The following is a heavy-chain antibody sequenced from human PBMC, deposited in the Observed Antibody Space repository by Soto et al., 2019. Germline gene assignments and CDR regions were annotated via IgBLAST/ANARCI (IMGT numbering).Heavy chain of an antibody. D-gene: IGHD2-21*01. CDR2: IIPIFGTA. J-gene: IGHJ6*02. CDR3: ARDLGDDYYYYYCMDV. Sequence: QVQLVQSGAEVKKPGSSVKVSCKASGGTFSSYAISWVRQAPRQGLEWMGGIIPIFGTANYAQKFQGRVTITADESTSTAYMELSSLRSEDTAVYYCARDLGDDYYYYYCMDVWGQGTTVTVSS. CDR1: GGTFSSYA. V-gene: IGHV1-69*12.